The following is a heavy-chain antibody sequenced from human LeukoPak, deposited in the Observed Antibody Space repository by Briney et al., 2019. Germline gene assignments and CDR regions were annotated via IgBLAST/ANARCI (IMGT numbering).Heavy chain of an antibody. CDR1: GFTFSSYS. D-gene: IGHD3-3*01. CDR3: ARAPHGVTRFLEWLLHFDY. CDR2: ISSSSSYI. V-gene: IGHV3-21*01. Sequence: GGSLRLSCAASGFTFSSYSMNWVRQAPGKGLEWVSSISSSSSYIYYADSVKGRFTISRDNAKNSLYLQMNSLRAEDTAVYYCARAPHGVTRFLEWLLHFDYWGQGTLVTVSS. J-gene: IGHJ4*02.